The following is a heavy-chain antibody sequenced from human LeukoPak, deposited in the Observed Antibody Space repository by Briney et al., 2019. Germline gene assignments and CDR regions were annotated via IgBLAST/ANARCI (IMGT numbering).Heavy chain of an antibody. Sequence: SETLSLTCAVSGGSISSSNWWSWVRQPPGKGLEWIGEIYHSGSTNYNPSLKSRVTISVDKSKNQFSLKLSSVTAADTAVYYCARLTYYDILTGGFWDYWGQGTLVTVSS. J-gene: IGHJ4*02. CDR2: IYHSGST. V-gene: IGHV4-4*02. D-gene: IGHD3-9*01. CDR3: ARLTYYDILTGGFWDY. CDR1: GGSISSSNW.